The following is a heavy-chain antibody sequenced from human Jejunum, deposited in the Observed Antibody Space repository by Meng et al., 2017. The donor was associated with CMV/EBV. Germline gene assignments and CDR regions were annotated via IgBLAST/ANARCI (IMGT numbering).Heavy chain of an antibody. CDR3: ARGADDENY. J-gene: IGHJ4*02. CDR2: ISTSGTYI. Sequence: SCAASGFTFSTYSMDWVRQAPGKGLEWVSSISTSGTYIYYADSVKGRFTISRDNAKNSLYLQMNSLRAEDTAVYYCARGADDENYWGQGTLGTVSS. V-gene: IGHV3-21*01. CDR1: GFTFSTYS.